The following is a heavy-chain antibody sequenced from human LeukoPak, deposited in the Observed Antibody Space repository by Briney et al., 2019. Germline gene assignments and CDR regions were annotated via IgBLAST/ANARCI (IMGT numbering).Heavy chain of an antibody. CDR2: IDPNRGDT. D-gene: IGHD5/OR15-5a*01. CDR3: ASRSSTESEFPFHH. V-gene: IGHV1-2*02. J-gene: IGHJ4*02. CDR1: GYTFTGYY. Sequence: ASVKVSCKASGYTFTGYYIHWVRQAPGQGLEWMGWIDPNRGDTNYARRFQGRVTMTRDTSISTAYMELSSLRSDDTAVYFCASRSSTESEFPFHHWGLGTLVTVSS.